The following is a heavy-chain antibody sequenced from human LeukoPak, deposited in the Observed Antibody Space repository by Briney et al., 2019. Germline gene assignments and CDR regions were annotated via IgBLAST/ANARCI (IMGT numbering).Heavy chain of an antibody. J-gene: IGHJ6*02. CDR2: ISYDGSNK. CDR1: GFTFSSYG. V-gene: IGHV3-30*18. D-gene: IGHD3-3*01. Sequence: GGSLRLSCAASGFTFSSYGMHWVRQAPGKGLEWVAVISYDGSNKYYADSVKGRLTISRDNSKNTLYLQMNSLRAEDTAVYYCAKDFFGVVRRYGMDVWGQGTTVTVSS. CDR3: AKDFFGVVRRYGMDV.